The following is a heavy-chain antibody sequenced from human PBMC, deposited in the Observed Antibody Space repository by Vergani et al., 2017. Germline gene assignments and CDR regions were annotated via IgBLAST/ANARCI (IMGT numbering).Heavy chain of an antibody. D-gene: IGHD4-11*01. J-gene: IGHJ6*03. Sequence: QVQLQQWGGGLLKPSETLSLTCVVNGGSFTSYHWTWIRQSPGEGLEWVGDINHTGRPDYNPSLKSRLTMSVDKSRNQFSLALNSVTATDTAIYFCARVNTETNGHLFFYYYMDVGGQGTAVTV. CDR3: ARVNTETNGHLFFYYYMDV. CDR1: GGSFTSYH. CDR2: INHTGRP. V-gene: IGHV4-34*01.